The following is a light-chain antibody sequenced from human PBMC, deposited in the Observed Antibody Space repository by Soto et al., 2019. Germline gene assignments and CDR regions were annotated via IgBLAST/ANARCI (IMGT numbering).Light chain of an antibody. Sequence: NFMLTQPHSVSESPGKTITISCTRSSGSIASNYVQWYQQRPGSAPTTVIYEDNQRPSGVPDRFSGSIDSSSNSASLTISGLKTEDEADYYCQSYDSINHHLVFGGGTQLTVL. V-gene: IGLV6-57*04. CDR2: EDN. CDR1: SGSIASNY. J-gene: IGLJ3*02. CDR3: QSYDSINHHLV.